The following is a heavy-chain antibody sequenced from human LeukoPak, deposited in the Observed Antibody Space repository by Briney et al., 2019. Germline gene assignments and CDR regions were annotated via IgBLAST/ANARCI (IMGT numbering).Heavy chain of an antibody. D-gene: IGHD3-10*01. CDR3: ARRGRGVVDAFDI. J-gene: IGHJ3*02. CDR2: IDYSGST. Sequence: SETLSLTCTVSGGSISYYYWSWIRQPPGKGLEWIGYIDYSGSTNYNPSLKSRVTISVDTSKNQFSLKLSSVTAADTAVYYCARRGRGVVDAFDIWGQGTMVTVSS. V-gene: IGHV4-59*01. CDR1: GGSISYYY.